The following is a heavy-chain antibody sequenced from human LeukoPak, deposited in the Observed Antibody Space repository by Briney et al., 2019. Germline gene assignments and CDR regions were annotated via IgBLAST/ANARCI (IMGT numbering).Heavy chain of an antibody. CDR2: IFHSGST. J-gene: IGHJ4*02. CDR1: SDSIFTSNW. Sequence: SGTLSLTCTVSSDSIFTSNWWSWVRPPPGKGLEWIGQIFHSGSTSYSPSLNSRVTISVDTSKNQVSLKLTSVTAADTAVYYCARNGYGSGSSWWGQGTLVTVSS. D-gene: IGHD3-10*01. CDR3: ARNGYGSGSSW. V-gene: IGHV4-4*02.